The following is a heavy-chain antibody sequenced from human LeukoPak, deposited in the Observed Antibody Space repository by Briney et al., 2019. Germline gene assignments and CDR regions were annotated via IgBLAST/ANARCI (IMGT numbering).Heavy chain of an antibody. Sequence: SETLSLTCTVSGDSISSGDYYWTWIRQPAGKELEWIGRIFASGTTNYKPSLKSRVTMSVDTSKNQFSLKLSSVTAADTAVYYCARVSAAAVDREYYYYMDVWGKGTTVTISS. CDR1: GDSISSGDYY. V-gene: IGHV4-61*02. J-gene: IGHJ6*03. CDR2: IFASGTT. CDR3: ARVSAAAVDREYYYYMDV. D-gene: IGHD6-13*01.